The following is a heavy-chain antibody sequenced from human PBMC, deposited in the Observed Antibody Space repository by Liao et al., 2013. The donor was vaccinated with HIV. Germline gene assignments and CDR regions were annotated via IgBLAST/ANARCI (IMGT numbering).Heavy chain of an antibody. CDR3: ARQIRGSSYGPFDY. J-gene: IGHJ4*02. D-gene: IGHD5-18*01. CDR2: IYYSGDT. V-gene: IGHV4-39*07. CDR1: GDSIRSSSFF. Sequence: QLQLQESGPGLVKPSETLSLTCTASGDSIRSSSFFWSWIRQSPVKGLEWIGSIYYSGDTHYNPSLKSRLTISIDTSKNHFSLKLSSVIAADTATYYCARQIRGSSYGPFDYWGQG.